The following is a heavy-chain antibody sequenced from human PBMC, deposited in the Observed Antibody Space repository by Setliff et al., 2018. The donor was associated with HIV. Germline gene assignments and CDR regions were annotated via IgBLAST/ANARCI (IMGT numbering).Heavy chain of an antibody. CDR3: ATSNSWSYRLNY. J-gene: IGHJ4*02. D-gene: IGHD5-18*01. CDR1: GGSFSGHY. CDR2: MSHSGGA. V-gene: IGHV4-34*01. Sequence: PSENLSLTCAVYGGSFSGHYWSWVRQVPGKGLEWIGEMSHSGGANYNPSLKSRVSISVDTSKRQFSLKMTSVTAADTAIYYCATSNSWSYRLNYWGQGTVVTVSS.